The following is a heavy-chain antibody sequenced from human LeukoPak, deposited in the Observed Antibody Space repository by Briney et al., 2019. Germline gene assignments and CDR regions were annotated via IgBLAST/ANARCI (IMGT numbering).Heavy chain of an antibody. D-gene: IGHD3-9*01. J-gene: IGHJ4*02. Sequence: PGGSLRLSCAASGFTFSSFGMHWVRQAPGKGLEWVAFIRYDGSTKHYADSVKGRFTFSRDNSKNTLYLQMNSLRGEDTGVYYCAKDRGSRNDILTGQPRASMDFDYWGQGTLVTVSS. CDR1: GFTFSSFG. CDR3: AKDRGSRNDILTGQPRASMDFDY. V-gene: IGHV3-30*02. CDR2: IRYDGSTK.